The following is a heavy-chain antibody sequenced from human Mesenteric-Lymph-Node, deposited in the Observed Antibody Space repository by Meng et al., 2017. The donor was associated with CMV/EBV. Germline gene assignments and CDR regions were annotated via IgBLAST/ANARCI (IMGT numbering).Heavy chain of an antibody. Sequence: ASGFTFSDYYMSWMRQAPGKGLEWVSYISSSSSYTNYADSVKGRFTISRDNSKNTLYLQMNSLRDEDTAVYYCAKGYGDYFLEVDYWGQGTLVTVSS. D-gene: IGHD4-17*01. CDR3: AKGYGDYFLEVDY. V-gene: IGHV3-11*06. J-gene: IGHJ4*02. CDR2: ISSSSSYT. CDR1: GFTFSDYY.